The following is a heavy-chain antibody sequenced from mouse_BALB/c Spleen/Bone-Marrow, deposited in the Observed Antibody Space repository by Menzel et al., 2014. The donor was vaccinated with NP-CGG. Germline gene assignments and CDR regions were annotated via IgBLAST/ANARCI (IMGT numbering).Heavy chain of an antibody. D-gene: IGHD1-1*01. CDR1: GYTSTNYW. CDR2: IYPGGGYT. V-gene: IGHV1-63*02. CDR3: ARKDYGSSYPFAY. J-gene: IGHJ3*01. Sequence: VQLQQSGAELVRPGTSVEISCKASGYTSTNYWLGWVKQRPGHGLEWIGDIYPGGGYTNYNEKFKGKATLTADTSSSTAYMQHSSLTSEDSAVYFCARKDYGSSYPFAYWGQGTLVTVSA.